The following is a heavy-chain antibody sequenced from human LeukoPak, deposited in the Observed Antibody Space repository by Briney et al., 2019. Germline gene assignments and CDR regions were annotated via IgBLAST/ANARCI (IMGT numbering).Heavy chain of an antibody. CDR2: INSDGGTT. CDR3: ARVGDDDAFDI. J-gene: IGHJ3*02. V-gene: IGHV3-74*01. Sequence: PGGSLRLSCGASGFTFGTYWMHWVRQAPGKGLVWVSGINSDGGTTTYADSVKGRFTISRDNAKNTLYLQMGSLRAEDMAVYYCARVGDDDAFDIWGQGTMVTVSS. D-gene: IGHD2-21*01. CDR1: GFTFGTYW.